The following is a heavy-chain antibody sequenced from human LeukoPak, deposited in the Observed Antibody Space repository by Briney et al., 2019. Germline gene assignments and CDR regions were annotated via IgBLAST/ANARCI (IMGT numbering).Heavy chain of an antibody. CDR3: AKDPSYYDSNGYYWNYFDY. Sequence: GGSLRLSCAASGFTFSSYAMSWVRQAPGKGLEWVSAISGSGGSTYYADSVKGRFTISRDNSKNTLYLQMNSLRAEDTAVYYCAKDPSYYDSNGYYWNYFDYWGQGTLVTVSS. CDR2: ISGSGGST. V-gene: IGHV3-23*01. CDR1: GFTFSSYA. J-gene: IGHJ4*02. D-gene: IGHD3-22*01.